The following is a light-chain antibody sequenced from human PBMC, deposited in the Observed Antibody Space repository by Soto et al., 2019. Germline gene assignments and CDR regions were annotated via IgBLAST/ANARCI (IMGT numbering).Light chain of an antibody. CDR3: ISYAGSNNFAV. CDR1: SSDVGGFNY. V-gene: IGLV2-8*01. J-gene: IGLJ7*01. Sequence: QSALTQPPSASGSPGQSVTISCTGTSSDVGGFNYVSWYQQHPDKAPKLMIYDVNKRPSGVPDRFSGSKSGNTASLTVSGLQAEDEANYYCISYAGSNNFAVFGGGTQLTVL. CDR2: DVN.